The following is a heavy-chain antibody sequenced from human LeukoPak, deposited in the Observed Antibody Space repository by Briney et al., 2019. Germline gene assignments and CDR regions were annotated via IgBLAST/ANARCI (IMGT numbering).Heavy chain of an antibody. CDR2: ISYDGSNK. V-gene: IGHV3-30*03. D-gene: IGHD3-3*01. CDR3: ARGPRGLLWSAYYLDY. Sequence: PGGSLRLSCAASGFTFSTYGMHWVRQAPGKGLEWVTVISYDGSNKYYADSVKGRFTISRDSSKNTLYLQMNSLGTEDTAVYYCARGPRGLLWSAYYLDYWGQGTLVTVSS. CDR1: GFTFSTYG. J-gene: IGHJ4*02.